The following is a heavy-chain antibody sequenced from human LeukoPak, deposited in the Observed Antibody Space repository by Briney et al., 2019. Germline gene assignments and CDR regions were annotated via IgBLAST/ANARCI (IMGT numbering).Heavy chain of an antibody. CDR1: GGTFSSYA. V-gene: IGHV1-69*04. CDR3: ARTEEPGYCSGGSCYHDAFDI. D-gene: IGHD2-15*01. Sequence: SVKVSCKASGGTFSSYAISWVRQAPGQGLEWMGRIIPILGIANYAQKFQGRVTITADKSTSTAYMELSSLRSEDTAVYYCARTEEPGYCSGGSCYHDAFDIWGQGTMVTVSS. J-gene: IGHJ3*02. CDR2: IIPILGIA.